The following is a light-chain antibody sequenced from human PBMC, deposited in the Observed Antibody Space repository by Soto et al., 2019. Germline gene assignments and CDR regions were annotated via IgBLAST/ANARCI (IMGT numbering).Light chain of an antibody. Sequence: DIQLTQSPSFLSASVGDRVTITCRASQGISSYLAWYQQKPGKAPKLLIYAASTLQSGVPSRFSGSGSGTEFTLTISSLQPEDFATYYCQQRNSYPCFGPGTKVDIK. V-gene: IGKV1-9*01. CDR1: QGISSY. CDR3: QQRNSYPC. CDR2: AAS. J-gene: IGKJ3*01.